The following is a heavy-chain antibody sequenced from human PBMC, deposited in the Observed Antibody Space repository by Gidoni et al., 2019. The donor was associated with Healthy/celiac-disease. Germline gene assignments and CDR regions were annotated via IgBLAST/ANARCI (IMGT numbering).Heavy chain of an antibody. V-gene: IGHV4-34*01. Sequence: QVQLQQWGAGLLKPSETLSLTCAVYGGSFSGYYWSWIRQPPGKGLEWIGEINHSGSTNYNPSLKRRVTISVDTSKNQFSLKLSSVTAADTAVYYCARCGSWQYYFDYWGQGTLVTVSS. CDR1: GGSFSGYY. J-gene: IGHJ4*02. CDR3: ARCGSWQYYFDY. CDR2: INHSGST. D-gene: IGHD6-13*01.